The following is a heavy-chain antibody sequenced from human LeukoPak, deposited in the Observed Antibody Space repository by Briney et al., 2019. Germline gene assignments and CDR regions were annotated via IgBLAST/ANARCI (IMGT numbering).Heavy chain of an antibody. Sequence: PGGSLRLSCAASGFIFSSHAMSWVRQAPGQGLEWVALISYDGGNKDYADSVKGRFTISRDNSENTLYLEMNSLRAEDTAVYYCAREGGSGSYLGSFDYWGQGTLVTVSS. J-gene: IGHJ4*02. CDR3: AREGGSGSYLGSFDY. CDR1: GFIFSSHA. CDR2: ISYDGGNK. V-gene: IGHV3-33*08. D-gene: IGHD1-26*01.